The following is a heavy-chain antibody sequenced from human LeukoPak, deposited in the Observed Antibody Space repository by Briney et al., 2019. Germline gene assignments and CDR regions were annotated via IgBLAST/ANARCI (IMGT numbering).Heavy chain of an antibody. D-gene: IGHD6-13*01. CDR2: IYYSGST. Sequence: PSETLSLTCTVSGGSISSYYWSWVRQPPGKGLEWIGYIYYSGSTNYNPSLKSRVTISVDTSKNQFSLKLSSVTAADTAVYYCARTTEAHSWRTRYYDYYMDVWGKGTTVTVSS. CDR1: GGSISSYY. V-gene: IGHV4-59*01. CDR3: ARTTEAHSWRTRYYDYYMDV. J-gene: IGHJ6*03.